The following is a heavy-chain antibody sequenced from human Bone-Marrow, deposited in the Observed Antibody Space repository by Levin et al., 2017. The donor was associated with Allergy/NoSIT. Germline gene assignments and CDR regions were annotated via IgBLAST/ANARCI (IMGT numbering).Heavy chain of an antibody. CDR3: AKDPMWDRYNFDMDG. CDR1: GFTFNKYG. CDR2: IGGSGVDS. D-gene: IGHD1-26*01. J-gene: IGHJ6*02. V-gene: IGHV3-23*01. Sequence: SCTASGFTFNKYGLTWVRQAPGKGLEWVASIGGSGVDSNYADSVRGRFTITRDMNMIFLQMNSLRVEDTAIYYCAKDPMWDRYNFDMDGWGQGTSVIVSS.